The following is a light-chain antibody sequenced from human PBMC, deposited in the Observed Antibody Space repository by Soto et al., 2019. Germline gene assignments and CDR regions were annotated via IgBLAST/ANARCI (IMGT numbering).Light chain of an antibody. J-gene: IGKJ4*02. CDR2: DAS. CDR3: QQRSNWPLT. V-gene: IGKV3-11*01. Sequence: EIVLTQSPATLYSSPGERATLSCRASQSVSSYLAWYQQKPGQAHRLLIYDASNRATGIPARFSGSGSGTDFTLTISSLEPEDFAVYYCQQRSNWPLTFGGGTKVEIK. CDR1: QSVSSY.